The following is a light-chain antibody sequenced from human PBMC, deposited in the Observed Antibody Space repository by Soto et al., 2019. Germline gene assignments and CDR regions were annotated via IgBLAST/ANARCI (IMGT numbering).Light chain of an antibody. Sequence: DIQITQSSSTLSASVGDRVSIKCGASQSISGWLAWYQQKPGKAPKLLIYAASSLQSGVPSRFSGSGSGTDFTLTISSLQPEDFATYYCQQSYSTPITFGQGTRLEIK. V-gene: IGKV1-39*01. CDR1: QSISGW. CDR3: QQSYSTPIT. CDR2: AAS. J-gene: IGKJ5*01.